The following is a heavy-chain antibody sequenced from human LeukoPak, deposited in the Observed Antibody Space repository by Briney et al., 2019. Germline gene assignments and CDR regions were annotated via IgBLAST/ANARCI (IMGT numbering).Heavy chain of an antibody. D-gene: IGHD1-7*01. Sequence: GGSLRLSCAASGFTFSSYAMSWVRQAPGKGLEWVSAISGSGGSTYYADSVKGRFTISRDNAKNSLYLQMSSLRAEDTAVYYCARETGTGGYFDYWGQGTLVTVSS. J-gene: IGHJ4*01. CDR2: ISGSGGST. CDR3: ARETGTGGYFDY. CDR1: GFTFSSYA. V-gene: IGHV3-23*01.